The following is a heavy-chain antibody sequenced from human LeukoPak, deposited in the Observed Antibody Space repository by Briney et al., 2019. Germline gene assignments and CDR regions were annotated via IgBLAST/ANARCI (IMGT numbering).Heavy chain of an antibody. CDR2: IKRDGSEK. J-gene: IGHJ4*02. V-gene: IGHV3-7*03. Sequence: RSGGSLRLSCAASGFDFSNYWMYWVRQAPGKGLEWVANIKRDGSEKYYVDSVRGRFTISRDNAKNSLSLQMNSLRAEDTAVYYCASNYGGWGQGTLVTVSS. CDR3: ASNYGG. CDR1: GFDFSNYW. D-gene: IGHD4-11*01.